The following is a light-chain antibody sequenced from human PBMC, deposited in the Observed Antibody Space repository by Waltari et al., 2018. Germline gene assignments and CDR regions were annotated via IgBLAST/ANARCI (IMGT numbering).Light chain of an antibody. CDR3: LVYMGSGIWV. Sequence: QTVVTQEPSLSVSPGGTVTLTCALSSGSFSSTSYVSWYQQSPGQTPRTLVYKTNTLSNGVPDRFSGSILGSEAALTITGAQADDESNYYCLVYMGSGIWVFGGGTKLTV. CDR1: SGSFSSTSY. J-gene: IGLJ3*02. CDR2: KTN. V-gene: IGLV8-61*01.